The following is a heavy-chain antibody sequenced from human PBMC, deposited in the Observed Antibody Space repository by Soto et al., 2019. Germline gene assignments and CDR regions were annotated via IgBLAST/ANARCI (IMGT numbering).Heavy chain of an antibody. J-gene: IGHJ5*02. CDR3: TTEDCSSTSCYS. V-gene: IGHV3-15*01. D-gene: IGHD2-2*01. CDR2: IKSKTDGGTT. CDR1: GFTFSNAW. Sequence: GGSLRLSCAASGFTFSNAWMSWVRQAPGKGLEWVGRIKSKTDGGTTDYAAPVKGRFTISRDDSKNTLYLQMNSLKTEDTAVYYCTTEDCSSTSCYSWGQGTLVTVSS.